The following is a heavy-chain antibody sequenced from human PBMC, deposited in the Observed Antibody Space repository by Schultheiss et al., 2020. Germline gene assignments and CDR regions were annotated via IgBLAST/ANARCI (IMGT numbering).Heavy chain of an antibody. CDR2: IKQDGSEK. Sequence: GGSLRLSCAASGFTFSSYSMNWVRQAPGKGLEWVANIKQDGSEKYYADSVKGRFTISRDNSKNTLYLQMNSLRAEDTAVYYCARGRGYSYGTIDYWGQGTLVTVSS. CDR3: ARGRGYSYGTIDY. D-gene: IGHD5-18*01. V-gene: IGHV3-7*01. J-gene: IGHJ4*02. CDR1: GFTFSSYS.